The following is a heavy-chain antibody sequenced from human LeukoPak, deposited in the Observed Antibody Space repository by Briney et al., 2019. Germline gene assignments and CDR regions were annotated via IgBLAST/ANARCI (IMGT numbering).Heavy chain of an antibody. CDR2: IYYSGST. CDR3: ASPLGTSLDY. V-gene: IGHV4-39*01. D-gene: IGHD1-1*01. Sequence: SETLSLTCTVSGGSISSSSYYWGWIRQPPGKGLEWIGSIYYSGSTYYNPSLKSRVTISVDTSKNQFSLKLSSVTAADTAVYYCASPLGTSLDYWGQGTLVTVSS. CDR1: GGSISSSSYY. J-gene: IGHJ4*02.